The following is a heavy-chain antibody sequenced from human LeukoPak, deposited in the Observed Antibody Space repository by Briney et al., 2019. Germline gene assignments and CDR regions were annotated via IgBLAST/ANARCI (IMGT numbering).Heavy chain of an antibody. CDR2: INHRGDT. CDR1: GESLSRYY. D-gene: IGHD2-2*01. J-gene: IGHJ4*02. CDR3: ARPGYCSATTCTGHLDV. V-gene: IGHV4-34*01. Sequence: SETLSLTCAVYGESLSRYYWTWIRQPPGKGLDWSGEINHRGDTNYNPSLKSRVTISVDTSKNQFSLKVRSVTAADTGVYYCARPGYCSATTCTGHLDVWGQGTLATVSS.